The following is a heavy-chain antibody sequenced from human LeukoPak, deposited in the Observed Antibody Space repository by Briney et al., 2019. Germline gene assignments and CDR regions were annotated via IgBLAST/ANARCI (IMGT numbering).Heavy chain of an antibody. D-gene: IGHD6-13*01. V-gene: IGHV4-61*02. CDR3: ARKQYSSSWYRSGNWFDP. CDR2: MYTSGST. J-gene: IGHJ5*02. Sequence: SQTLSLTCTVPGGSISSGSYYWNWIRQPAGKGLEWIGRMYTSGSTNYNPSLKSRVTISTDTSKNQFSLKLSSVTAADTAVYYCARKQYSSSWYRSGNWFDPWGQGTLVTVSS. CDR1: GGSISSGSYY.